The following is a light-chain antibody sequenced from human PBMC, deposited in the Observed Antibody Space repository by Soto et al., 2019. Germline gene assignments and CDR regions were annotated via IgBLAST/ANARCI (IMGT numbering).Light chain of an antibody. J-gene: IGKJ5*01. CDR1: QTVRNNY. CDR3: QQAGTPQLT. CDR2: DTS. Sequence: THTPSTVLCAAPHRATLYFRASQTVRNNYLAWYQQKPGQAPRLLIYDTSSRATGVPDRYSASGSGTDFTLTISRLEPEDFAVFFCQQAGTPQLTFGQGTRPEIK. V-gene: IGKV3-20*01.